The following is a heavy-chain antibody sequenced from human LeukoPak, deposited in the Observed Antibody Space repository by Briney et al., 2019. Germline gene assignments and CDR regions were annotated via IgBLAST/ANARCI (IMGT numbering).Heavy chain of an antibody. CDR2: IYFSGTT. V-gene: IGHV4-39*01. CDR1: GGSISSSSYY. Sequence: SETLSLTCTVSGGSISSSSYYWVWIRQPPGKGLEWIGTIYFSGTTYYNPSLKSRVTISVDTSKNQFSLRLTSGTAADTAVYYCARHLQYSYYYYMDVWGKGTTVTVSS. CDR3: ARHLQYSYYYYMDV. J-gene: IGHJ6*03.